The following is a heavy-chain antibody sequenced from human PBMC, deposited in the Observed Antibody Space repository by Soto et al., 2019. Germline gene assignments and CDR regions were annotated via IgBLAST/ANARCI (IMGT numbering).Heavy chain of an antibody. D-gene: IGHD2-2*01. CDR1: GGTFSSYA. CDR2: IIPIFGTA. Sequence: ASVKVSCKASGGTFSSYAISWVRQAPGQGLEWMGGIIPIFGTANYAQKFQGRVTITADESTSTAYMELSSLRSEDTAVYYCATVVVPAADYYYYYGMDVWGQGTTVTVSS. CDR3: ATVVVPAADYYYYYGMDV. V-gene: IGHV1-69*13. J-gene: IGHJ6*02.